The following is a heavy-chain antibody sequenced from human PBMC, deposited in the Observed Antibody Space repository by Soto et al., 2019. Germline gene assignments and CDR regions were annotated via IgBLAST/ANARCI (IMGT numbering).Heavy chain of an antibody. D-gene: IGHD6-19*01. CDR3: ARDNSSGWYPQYFQH. Sequence: EVQLVESGGGLVQPGGSLRLSCAASGFTFSSYWMSWVRQAPGKGLEWVANIKQDGSEKYYVDSVKGRFTISRDNAKNSLYQQISSLRAEDTAVYYCARDNSSGWYPQYFQHWGQGTLVNVSS. CDR2: IKQDGSEK. V-gene: IGHV3-7*01. CDR1: GFTFSSYW. J-gene: IGHJ1*01.